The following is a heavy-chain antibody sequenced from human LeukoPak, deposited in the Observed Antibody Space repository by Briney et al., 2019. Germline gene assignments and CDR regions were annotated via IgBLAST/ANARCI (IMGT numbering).Heavy chain of an antibody. CDR1: GFTFSSYA. V-gene: IGHV3-23*01. CDR2: ISGSGGST. Sequence: GGSLRLSCAASGFTFSSYAMSWVRQAPGKGPEWLSAISGSGGSTTDADSVKGRFTTSRDNSKSTLYLQMNSLRAEDTAIYYCAKVFHTDGYYLGEHLFDAWGQGTLVTVSS. CDR3: AKVFHTDGYYLGEHLFDA. J-gene: IGHJ5*02. D-gene: IGHD3-22*01.